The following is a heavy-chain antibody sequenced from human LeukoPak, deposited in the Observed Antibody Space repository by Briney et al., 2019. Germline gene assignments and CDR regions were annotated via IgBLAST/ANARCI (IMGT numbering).Heavy chain of an antibody. J-gene: IGHJ4*02. CDR2: IYPADSDT. D-gene: IGHD5-24*01. CDR3: ARPVEMATSPFDY. CDR1: GYRFTSKW. Sequence: GESLKISCKGSGYRFTSKWIGWVRQMPGKGLEWMGVIYPADSDTRYSPSFQGQVTISADKSISTAYLQWSSLKASDTAMYYCARPVEMATSPFDYWGQGTLVTVSS. V-gene: IGHV5-51*01.